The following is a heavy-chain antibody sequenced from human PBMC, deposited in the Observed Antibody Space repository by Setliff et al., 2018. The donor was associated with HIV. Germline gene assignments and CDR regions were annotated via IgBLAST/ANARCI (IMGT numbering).Heavy chain of an antibody. CDR3: ASEPIVDTAMVTEI. J-gene: IGHJ4*02. CDR1: GYTLTNYA. Sequence: ASVKVSCKASGYTLTNYAMHWVRQAPGQRLEWMGCINAGNDNTKYSQNFQGRVTITKDTSASTVYMELSSLRSDDTAVYYCASEPIVDTAMVTEIWGQGTLVTVSS. D-gene: IGHD5-18*01. CDR2: INAGNDNT. V-gene: IGHV1-3*01.